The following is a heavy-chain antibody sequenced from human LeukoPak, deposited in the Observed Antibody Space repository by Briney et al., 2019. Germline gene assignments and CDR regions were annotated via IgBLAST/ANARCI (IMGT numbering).Heavy chain of an antibody. J-gene: IGHJ4*02. V-gene: IGHV3-33*01. CDR2: IWYDGSNE. CDR3: ARDGRDGYKDFDY. CDR1: GFTFSSYG. Sequence: GRSLRLSCAASGFTFSSYGMHWVRQAPGKGLEWVAVIWYDGSNEYYKDSVKGRFTISRDNSKNTLYLQMNSLRAEDTAVYYCARDGRDGYKDFDYWGQGTLVTVSS. D-gene: IGHD5-24*01.